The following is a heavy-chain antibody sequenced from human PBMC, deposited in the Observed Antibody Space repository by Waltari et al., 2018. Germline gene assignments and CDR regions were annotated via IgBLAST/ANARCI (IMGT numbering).Heavy chain of an antibody. V-gene: IGHV4-59*11. CDR1: GGSISSHY. Sequence: QVQLQESGPGLLKPSETLSLPCTVSGGSISSHYSRCIRQPPGKGLEWIGYIYYSGSTNYNPSLKSRVTISVDTSKNQFSLKLSSVTAADTAVYYCAGAAAGYSSDAFDIWGQGTMVTVSS. CDR2: IYYSGST. CDR3: AGAAAGYSSDAFDI. J-gene: IGHJ3*02. D-gene: IGHD6-13*01.